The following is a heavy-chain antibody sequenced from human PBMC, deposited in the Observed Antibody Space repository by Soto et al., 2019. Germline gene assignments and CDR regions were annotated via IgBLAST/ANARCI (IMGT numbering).Heavy chain of an antibody. CDR3: ARRDTSGFLRYFDN. CDR2: TIPIFATT. Sequence: HLVQSGPEVKKPGSSVKVSCKISAGTFSSYGINWVRQVSGQGLEWMGATIPIFATTNYAQKFQGRVAITADKSTGTAYMELSSLKSEDTALYYCARRDTSGFLRYFDNWGQGTLVTVSS. CDR1: AGTFSSYG. D-gene: IGHD3-3*01. V-gene: IGHV1-69*06. J-gene: IGHJ4*02.